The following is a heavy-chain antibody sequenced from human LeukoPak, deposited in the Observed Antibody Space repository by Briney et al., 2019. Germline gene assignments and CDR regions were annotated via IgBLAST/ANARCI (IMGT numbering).Heavy chain of an antibody. J-gene: IGHJ4*02. CDR3: AREVGYSDY. D-gene: IGHD5-12*01. CDR2: ISSDGTKK. Sequence: GGSLILSCAASRFTFNNYAVNWVRQAPGKGLDWVAIISSDGTKKYYADSVTGRFTISRDNSKNTVFLQMNSLRDEGTAIYYCAREVGYSDYGGQGTLVTVSP. V-gene: IGHV3-30*04. CDR1: RFTFNNYA.